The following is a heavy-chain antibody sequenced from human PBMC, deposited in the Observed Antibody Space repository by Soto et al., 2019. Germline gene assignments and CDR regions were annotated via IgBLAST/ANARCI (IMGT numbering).Heavy chain of an antibody. CDR1: GYSFTSYW. D-gene: IGHD3-3*01. CDR2: IDPSDSYT. V-gene: IGHV5-10-1*01. CDR3: ARQRTYYDFWSDSRPTETNYYYYGMAV. Sequence: ESLKISCKGSGYSFTSYWISWVRQMPGKGLEWMGRIDPSDSYTNYSPSFQGHVTISADKSISTAYLQWSSLKASETAMYYCARQRTYYDFWSDSRPTETNYYYYGMAVWGQGSPLTVSS. J-gene: IGHJ6*02.